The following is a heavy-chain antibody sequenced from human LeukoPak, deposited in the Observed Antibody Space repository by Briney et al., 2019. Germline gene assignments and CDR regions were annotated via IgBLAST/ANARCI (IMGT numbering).Heavy chain of an antibody. CDR1: GFTFRSYA. V-gene: IGHV3-23*01. D-gene: IGHD2-8*01. J-gene: IGHJ4*02. Sequence: GGSLRLSCVASGFTFRSYAMSWVRQAPGKGLEWVSTINSSCGSTYYADSLKGRFAISRDISKNTLYLQMNSLRAEDTAIYYCALLMMYAIDFDYWGQGTLVTVSS. CDR3: ALLMMYAIDFDY. CDR2: INSSCGST.